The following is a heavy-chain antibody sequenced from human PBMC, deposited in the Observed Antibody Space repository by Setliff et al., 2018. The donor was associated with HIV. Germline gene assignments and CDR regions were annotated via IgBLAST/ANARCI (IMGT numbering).Heavy chain of an antibody. Sequence: GASVKVSCKASGGTFSTYALSWVRQAPGQGLEWMGGINPLFGKAKYAQRFQGRVTITAEESTDTAYIELIAVRSEDTAIYYCAYSSGFYHYNIYSQSTPAPSLGAGGSSPSSDYY. CDR3: AYSSGFYHYNIYSQSTPAPSLGAGGSSPSSDYY. CDR1: GGTFSTYA. V-gene: IGHV1-69*13. J-gene: IGHJ6*01. CDR2: INPLFGKA. D-gene: IGHD6-25*01.